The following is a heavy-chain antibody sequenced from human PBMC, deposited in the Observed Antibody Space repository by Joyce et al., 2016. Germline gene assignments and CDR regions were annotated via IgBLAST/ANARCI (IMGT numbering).Heavy chain of an antibody. CDR3: ARSDYYDSSGFFHYYYYGMDV. Sequence: QVQLVQSGAEVKKPGASVKVSCKASGYTITNYGITWVRQAPGKGLEWMGWISTDNGDTKYAQTLQGRVTMTTDTSTATAYMELRSLRSDDTAVYYCARSDYYDSSGFFHYYYYGMDVWGQGTTVTVSS. CDR1: GYTITNYG. J-gene: IGHJ6*02. CDR2: ISTDNGDT. D-gene: IGHD3-22*01. V-gene: IGHV1-18*04.